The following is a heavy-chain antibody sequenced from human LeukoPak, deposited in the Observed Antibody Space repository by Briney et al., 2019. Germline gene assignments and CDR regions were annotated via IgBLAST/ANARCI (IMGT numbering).Heavy chain of an antibody. CDR1: GFTISSYA. D-gene: IGHD5-12*01. Sequence: ESLRLPFAASGFTISSYAMSWVRQVPGEGLAWVSAISGTGGSTYYADSVRGRFTISRDNSKNTLYLQMNSLRAEDTAVYYCAKGGLRIHSDYWGQGTLVTVSS. J-gene: IGHJ4*02. CDR2: ISGTGGST. V-gene: IGHV3-23*01. CDR3: AKGGLRIHSDY.